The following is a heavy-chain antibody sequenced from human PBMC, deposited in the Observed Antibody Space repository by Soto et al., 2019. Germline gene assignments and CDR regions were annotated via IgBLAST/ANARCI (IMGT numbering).Heavy chain of an antibody. J-gene: IGHJ6*02. V-gene: IGHV3-73*02. CDR2: IRSKANSYAT. D-gene: IGHD4-4*01. CDR3: TAQYLPGTKYYYYGMDV. Sequence: EVQLVESGGGLVQPGGSLKLSCAASGFTFSGSAMHWVRQASGKGLEWVGRIRSKANSYATAYAASVKGRFTISRDDSKNTAYLQMNSLKTEDTAVYYCTAQYLPGTKYYYYGMDVWGQGTTVTVSS. CDR1: GFTFSGSA.